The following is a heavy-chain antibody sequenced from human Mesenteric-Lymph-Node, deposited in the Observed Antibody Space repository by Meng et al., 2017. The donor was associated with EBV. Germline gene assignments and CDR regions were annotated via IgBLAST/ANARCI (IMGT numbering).Heavy chain of an antibody. CDR1: GGFISRSGFY. Sequence: QLQRPESGPGLVKPSETLSLTCTVSGGFISRSGFYWGWIRQPPGKGLEWIGRASYSGTTSYNPSLRSRVTISADTSKNQFSLRLTSLTAADTAIYYCAGRGFYTLFDYWGQGTLVTVSS. V-gene: IGHV4-39*07. J-gene: IGHJ4*02. D-gene: IGHD3-3*01. CDR3: AGRGFYTLFDY. CDR2: ASYSGTT.